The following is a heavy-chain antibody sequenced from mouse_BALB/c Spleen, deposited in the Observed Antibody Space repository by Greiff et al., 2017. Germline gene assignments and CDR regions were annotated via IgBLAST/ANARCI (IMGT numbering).Heavy chain of an antibody. V-gene: IGHV1S135*01. CDR3: ARGITTVVKGTPYFDY. CDR1: GYSFTSYY. CDR2: IDPFNGGT. D-gene: IGHD1-1*01. Sequence: EVQLQESGPELMKPGASVKISCKASGYSFTSYYMHWVKQSHGKSLEWIGYIDPFNGGTSYNQKFKGKATLTVDKSSSTAYMHLSSLTSEDSAVYYCARGITTVVKGTPYFDYWGQGTTLTVSS. J-gene: IGHJ2*01.